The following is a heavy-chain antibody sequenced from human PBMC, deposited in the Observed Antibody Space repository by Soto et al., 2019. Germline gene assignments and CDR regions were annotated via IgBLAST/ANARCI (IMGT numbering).Heavy chain of an antibody. CDR1: GFTFSSYG. V-gene: IGHV3-33*01. J-gene: IGHJ6*02. D-gene: IGHD2-15*01. CDR2: IWYDGSNK. Sequence: QVQLVESGGGVVQPGRSLRLSCAASGFTFSSYGMHWVRQAPGKGLEWVAVIWYDGSNKYYADSVKGRFTISRDNSKNTLYRQMNSLRAEDTAVYYCARDRDIVVVVAATGGGMDVWGQGTTVTVSS. CDR3: ARDRDIVVVVAATGGGMDV.